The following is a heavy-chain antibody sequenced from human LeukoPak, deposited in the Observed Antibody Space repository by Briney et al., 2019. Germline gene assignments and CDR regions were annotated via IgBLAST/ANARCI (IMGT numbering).Heavy chain of an antibody. V-gene: IGHV3-30*04. D-gene: IGHD6-6*01. CDR3: ARHRIAARLPDY. CDR2: ISYDGSNK. CDR1: GFTFSSYA. Sequence: GSLRLSCAASGFTFSSYAMHWVRQAPGKGLEWVAVISYDGSNKYYADSVKGRFTISRDNSKNTLYLQMNSLRAEDTAVYYCARHRIAARLPDYWGQGTLVTVSS. J-gene: IGHJ4*02.